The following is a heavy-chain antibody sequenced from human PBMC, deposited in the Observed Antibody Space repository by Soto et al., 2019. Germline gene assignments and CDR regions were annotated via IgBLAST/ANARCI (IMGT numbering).Heavy chain of an antibody. CDR3: TTDGGVTAYPLFWA. CDR2: LKSRRDGGAS. D-gene: IGHD2-21*02. V-gene: IGHV3-15*01. CDR1: GITFTNAW. J-gene: IGHJ5*02. Sequence: EVQLVESGGGLVKPGGSLRLSCATSGITFTNAWMGWVRQAPGKGLEWSGRLKSRRDGGASDFAAPVKGRVSISKDESKNTLYLQMNSLKTEDTAVYYCTTDGGVTAYPLFWAWGQGTVVTVSS.